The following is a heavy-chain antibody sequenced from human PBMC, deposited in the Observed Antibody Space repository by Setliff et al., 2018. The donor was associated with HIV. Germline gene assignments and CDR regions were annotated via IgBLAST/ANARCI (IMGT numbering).Heavy chain of an antibody. CDR1: AGSISSDTYH. CDR3: ATYAGNGGGKGY. D-gene: IGHD2-21*01. CDR2: TYSSGST. Sequence: SETLSPTCTVSAGSISSDTYHYSWIRHPAGKGLEWIGQTYSSGSTKCNLSLKSRVTITVDTSKNQFSLTLSAVTAADTAMYYCATYAGNGGGKGYGGQGTLVTVS. J-gene: IGHJ4*02. V-gene: IGHV4-61*09.